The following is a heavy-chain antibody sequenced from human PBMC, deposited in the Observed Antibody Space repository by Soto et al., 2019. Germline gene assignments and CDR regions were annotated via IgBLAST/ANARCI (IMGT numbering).Heavy chain of an antibody. Sequence: QVQLQESGPGLVKPSETLSLTCTVSGGSVSSGSYYWSWIRHPPGKGLEWIGYIYYSGSTNYNTSLKSRVTISVDTSKNQFSLKLSSVPAADTAVYYCARDPGYSTYPSWFDPWGQGTLVTVSS. D-gene: IGHD4-4*01. V-gene: IGHV4-61*01. CDR1: GGSVSSGSYY. CDR3: ARDPGYSTYPSWFDP. CDR2: IYYSGST. J-gene: IGHJ5*02.